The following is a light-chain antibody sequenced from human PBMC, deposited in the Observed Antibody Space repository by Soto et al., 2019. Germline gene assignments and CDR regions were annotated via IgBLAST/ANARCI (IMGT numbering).Light chain of an antibody. V-gene: IGLV2-14*01. CDR3: SSYTSTSTHYV. CDR1: SCDVGGYNY. CDR2: EVS. Sequence: QSVLTHPASMSGSDGQSITISCTGSSCDVGGYNYVSWYQQHPGKAPKLMIYEVSNRPSGVSNRFSGSKSGNTASLTISGLQAEDEADYYCSSYTSTSTHYVFGTGTKV. J-gene: IGLJ1*01.